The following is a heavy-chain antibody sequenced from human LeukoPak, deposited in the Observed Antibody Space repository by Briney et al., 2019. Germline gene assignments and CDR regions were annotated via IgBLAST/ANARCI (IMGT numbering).Heavy chain of an antibody. Sequence: GESLKISCKGSGYSFTSYWIGWVRQMPGKGLEWMGVLYPADSRTTYSPSFQGQVTITADKSISTAYLQWSSLKASDTAMYYCTRQGRYWGQGTLVTVSS. V-gene: IGHV5-51*01. CDR3: TRQGRY. CDR1: GYSFTSYW. CDR2: LYPADSRT. J-gene: IGHJ4*02.